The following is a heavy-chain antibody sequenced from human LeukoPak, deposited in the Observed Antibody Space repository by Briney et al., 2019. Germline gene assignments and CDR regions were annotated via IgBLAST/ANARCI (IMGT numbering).Heavy chain of an antibody. V-gene: IGHV1-24*01. J-gene: IGHJ3*02. CDR1: GYTLTELS. CDR2: FDPEDGET. D-gene: IGHD3-22*01. CDR3: ATGLGYDGSVGHAFDI. Sequence: ASVKVSCKASGYTLTELSMHWVRQAPGKGLEWMGGFDPEDGETIYAQKFQGRVTMTEDTSTDTAYMELSSLRSEDTAVYYCATGLGYDGSVGHAFDIWGQGTMVTVSS.